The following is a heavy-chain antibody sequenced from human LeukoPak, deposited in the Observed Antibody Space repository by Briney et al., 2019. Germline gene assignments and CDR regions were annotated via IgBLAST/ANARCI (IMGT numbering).Heavy chain of an antibody. CDR1: GFTFSNYA. CDR2: ISYDGSDK. J-gene: IGHJ4*02. CDR3: ARDWGRRYSSGWYGDFDY. Sequence: GRSLRLSCAASGFTFSNYAMHWVRQAPGKGLEWVAVISYDGSDKYYADSVKGRFTISRDNSKNTLYLQMNSLRPEDTAVYYCARDWGRRYSSGWYGDFDYWGQGTLVTVSS. V-gene: IGHV3-30-3*01. D-gene: IGHD6-19*01.